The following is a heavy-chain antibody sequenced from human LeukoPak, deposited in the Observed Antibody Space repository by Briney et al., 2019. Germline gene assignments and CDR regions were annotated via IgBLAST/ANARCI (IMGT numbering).Heavy chain of an antibody. D-gene: IGHD3-9*01. CDR2: ISAYNGNT. Sequence: GASVKVSCKASGYTFTSYGISWVRQAPGQGLEWIGWISAYNGNTNYAQKLQGRVTMTTDTSTSTAYMELRSLRSDDTAVYYCAREDILTGSQPFDYWGQGTLVTVSS. V-gene: IGHV1-18*01. CDR1: GYTFTSYG. CDR3: AREDILTGSQPFDY. J-gene: IGHJ4*02.